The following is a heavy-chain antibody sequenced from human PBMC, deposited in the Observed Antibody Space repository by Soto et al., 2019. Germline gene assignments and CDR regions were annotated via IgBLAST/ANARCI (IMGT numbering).Heavy chain of an antibody. V-gene: IGHV4-34*01. CDR1: GGSFSGYY. Sequence: WETLSLTCAVYGGSFSGYYWSWVRQSPRKGLEWIGEINHSGSTNYNPSLKGRLTISVDTSKNQYSLKLSSVTAADTALYYCVAWDYADSARYWRQGFLATVCS. J-gene: IGHJ4*02. D-gene: IGHD4-17*01. CDR3: VAWDYADSARY. CDR2: INHSGST.